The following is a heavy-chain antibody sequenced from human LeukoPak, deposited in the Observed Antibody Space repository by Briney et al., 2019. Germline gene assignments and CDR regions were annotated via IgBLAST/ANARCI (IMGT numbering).Heavy chain of an antibody. CDR3: TSAGCRSTSCEDTHYNLFDP. D-gene: IGHD2-2*01. CDR2: INHSGST. Sequence: SETLSLTCAVYGGSFSGYYWSWIRQPPGKGLEWVGEINHSGSTNYNPSLKSRVTISVDTSKNQFSLKLSSVTAADTAVYYCTSAGCRSTSCEDTHYNLFDPWCQGTLVTVSS. CDR1: GGSFSGYY. V-gene: IGHV4-34*01. J-gene: IGHJ5*02.